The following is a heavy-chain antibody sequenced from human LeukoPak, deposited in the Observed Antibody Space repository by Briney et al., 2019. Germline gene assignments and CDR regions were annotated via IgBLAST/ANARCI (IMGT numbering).Heavy chain of an antibody. D-gene: IGHD2-8*02. CDR2: IYYSGST. J-gene: IGHJ4*02. CDR1: GGSISSYY. Sequence: NPSETLSLTCTVSGGSISSYYWSWIRQPPGKGLEWIGYIYYSGSTNYNPSLKSRVTISVDTSKNQFSLKLSSVTAADTAVYYCARHPGTGPLSFFDYWGQGTLVTVSS. CDR3: ARHPGTGPLSFFDY. V-gene: IGHV4-59*08.